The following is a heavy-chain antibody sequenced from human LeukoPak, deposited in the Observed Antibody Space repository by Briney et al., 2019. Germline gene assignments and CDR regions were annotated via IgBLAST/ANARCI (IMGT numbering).Heavy chain of an antibody. CDR1: GYSFTSYW. D-gene: IGHD5-24*01. V-gene: IGHV5-51*01. CDR2: IYPGDSDT. CDR3: ATHRGGMATIQYFQH. J-gene: IGHJ1*01. Sequence: GESLKISCKGSGYSFTSYWIGWVRQMPGKGLEWMGIIYPGDSDTRYSPSFQGQVTISADKSISTAYLQWSSLKASDTAMYYCATHRGGMATIQYFQHWGQGTLVTVSS.